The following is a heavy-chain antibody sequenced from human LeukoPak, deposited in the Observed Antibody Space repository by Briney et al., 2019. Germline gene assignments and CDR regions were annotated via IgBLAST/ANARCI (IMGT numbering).Heavy chain of an antibody. Sequence: ASVKVSCKASRYTFTGYYMHWVRQAPGQGLEWMGWINPNSGGTNYAQKFQGRVTMTRDTSISTAYMELSRLRSDDTAVYYCAREELWFGELSCLDYWGQGILVTVSS. V-gene: IGHV1-2*02. CDR3: AREELWFGELSCLDY. CDR1: RYTFTGYY. CDR2: INPNSGGT. J-gene: IGHJ4*02. D-gene: IGHD3-10*01.